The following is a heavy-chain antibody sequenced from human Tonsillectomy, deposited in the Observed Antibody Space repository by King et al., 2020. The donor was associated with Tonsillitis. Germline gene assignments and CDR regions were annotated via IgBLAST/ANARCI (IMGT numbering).Heavy chain of an antibody. V-gene: IGHV2-5*02. J-gene: IGHJ5*02. D-gene: IGHD2-2*01. CDR3: AHTYCSSTVCRNWFDP. Sequence: ITLKESGPTLVKLTQTLTLTCTFSGFSINTSGVGVGWIRQPPGKALECLELIYWDDDKRYSPSLKSRLTTTKDTSKNQVVLTMTNMDPVDSATYYCAHTYCSSTVCRNWFDPWGQGTLVTVSS. CDR1: GFSINTSGVG. CDR2: IYWDDDK.